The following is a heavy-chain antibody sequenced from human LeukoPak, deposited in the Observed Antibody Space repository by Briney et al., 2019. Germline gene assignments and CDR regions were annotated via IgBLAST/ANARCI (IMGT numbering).Heavy chain of an antibody. J-gene: IGHJ5*02. CDR3: AKGSGINHYHWIDP. Sequence: GGSLRLSCAASEFTFSNYAMNWVRQAPGKGLEWVSGSGGGGSTYYADSVKGRFSISRDNSKNTLYLQMDSLRAEDTALYYCAKGSGINHYHWIDPWGQGTLVTVSS. V-gene: IGHV3-23*01. CDR2: SGGGGST. D-gene: IGHD1-14*01. CDR1: EFTFSNYA.